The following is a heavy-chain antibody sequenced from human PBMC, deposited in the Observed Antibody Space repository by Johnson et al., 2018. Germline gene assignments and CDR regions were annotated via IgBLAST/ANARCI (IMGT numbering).Heavy chain of an antibody. Sequence: QVQLVESGAEVKKXGSSMKVXCKSSGGTFSTYAISWVRQAPGQGLEWMGGIIPIFGTANYAQKFQGRVTITADESTSTAYMDLSSLRSEDAAIYYCVRASYSNAFDIWGQGTMVTVSS. D-gene: IGHD6-13*01. CDR1: GGTFSTYA. V-gene: IGHV1-69*01. CDR3: VRASYSNAFDI. J-gene: IGHJ3*02. CDR2: IIPIFGTA.